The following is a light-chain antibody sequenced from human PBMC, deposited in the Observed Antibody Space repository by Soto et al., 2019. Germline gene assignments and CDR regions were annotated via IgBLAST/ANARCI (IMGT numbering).Light chain of an antibody. Sequence: QSALTQPASVSGSPGQSITISCTGTSSDVGSYSLVSWYQQYPGKAPKLMIYEGSKRPSGVSNRFSGSKSGTTASLTISGLQAEDEADYYCCSYAGSSSWVFGGGTQLTVL. CDR3: CSYAGSSSWV. CDR2: EGS. J-gene: IGLJ3*02. CDR1: SSDVGSYSL. V-gene: IGLV2-23*01.